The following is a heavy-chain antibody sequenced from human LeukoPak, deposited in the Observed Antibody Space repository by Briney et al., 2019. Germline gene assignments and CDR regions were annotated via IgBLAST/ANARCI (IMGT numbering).Heavy chain of an antibody. CDR3: ARASLTMVRGRADY. D-gene: IGHD3-10*01. Sequence: PGGSLRLSCAASGFTVSSNYMSWVRQAPGKGLEWVSVIYSGGSTYYADSVKGRFTISRDNSKNTLYLQMNSLRAEDTAVYYCARASLTMVRGRADYWGQGTLVTVSS. CDR2: IYSGGST. V-gene: IGHV3-66*01. CDR1: GFTVSSNY. J-gene: IGHJ4*02.